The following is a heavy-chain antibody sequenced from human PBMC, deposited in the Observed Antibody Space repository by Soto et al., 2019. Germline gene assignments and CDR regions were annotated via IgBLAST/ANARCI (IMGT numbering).Heavy chain of an antibody. D-gene: IGHD6-13*01. CDR1: GGSISSYY. CDR3: ARDANGYSSSWPYYYGMDV. J-gene: IGHJ6*02. CDR2: IYYGGST. Sequence: SETLSLTCTVSGGSISSYYWSWIRQPPGKGLEWIGYIYYGGSTNYNPSLKSRVTISVDTSKNQFSLKLSSVTAADTAVYYCARDANGYSSSWPYYYGMDVWGQGTKVTVSS. V-gene: IGHV4-59*01.